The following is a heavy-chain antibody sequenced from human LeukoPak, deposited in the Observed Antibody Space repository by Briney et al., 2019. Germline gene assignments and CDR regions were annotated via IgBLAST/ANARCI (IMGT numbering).Heavy chain of an antibody. Sequence: GRSLRLSCAASGFTFSSYGMHWVRQAPGKGLEWVAVIWYDGSNKYYADFVKGRFTISRDNSKNTLYLQMSSLRAEDTAVYYCARRAYGDYDNYFDYWGQGTLVTVSS. CDR1: GFTFSSYG. V-gene: IGHV3-33*01. J-gene: IGHJ4*02. D-gene: IGHD4-17*01. CDR3: ARRAYGDYDNYFDY. CDR2: IWYDGSNK.